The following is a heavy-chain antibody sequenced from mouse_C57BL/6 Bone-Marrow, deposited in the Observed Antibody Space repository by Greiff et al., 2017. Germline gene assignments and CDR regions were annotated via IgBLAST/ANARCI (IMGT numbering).Heavy chain of an antibody. V-gene: IGHV1-59*01. J-gene: IGHJ3*01. D-gene: IGHD2-2*01. CDR1: GYTFTSYW. CDR2: IDPSASYT. CDR3: APLLWLRRGFAY. Sequence: QVQLQQPGAELVRPGTSVKLSCKASGYTFTSYWMHWVKQRPGKGLEWIGVIDPSASYTNYNQKFKGKATLTVDTSSSTAYMQLSSLTSEDSAVYYCAPLLWLRRGFAYWGQGTLVTVSA.